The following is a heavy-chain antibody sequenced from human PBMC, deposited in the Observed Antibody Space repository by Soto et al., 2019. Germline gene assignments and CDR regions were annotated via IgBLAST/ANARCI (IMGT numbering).Heavy chain of an antibody. D-gene: IGHD3-9*01. V-gene: IGHV4-30-2*06. CDR3: ARARYYDWCFDR. J-gene: IGHJ4*02. CDR2: SYHSGSS. Sequence: LSLTCPVSGFSINSAVHSLGWVRPSPGKGPEWIGYSYHSGSSYYNPSLQSRVTISVDRSKAQSYLTLTSVTAADTAVYFCARARYYDWCFDRWGLGFPVTIS. CDR1: GFSINSAVHS.